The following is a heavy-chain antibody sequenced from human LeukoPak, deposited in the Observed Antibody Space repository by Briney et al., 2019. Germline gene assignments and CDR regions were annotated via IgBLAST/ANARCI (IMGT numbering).Heavy chain of an antibody. Sequence: GSSVKVSCKASGGTFISYAISWVRQAPGQGLEWMGRIIPIFGTANYAQTFQGRVTITTDESTSKDYMELSSLRSEDTAVYYCAREPTHPSAGSIFWGQGTLVTVSS. V-gene: IGHV1-69*05. D-gene: IGHD1-26*01. J-gene: IGHJ4*02. CDR3: AREPTHPSAGSIF. CDR2: IIPIFGTA. CDR1: GGTFISYA.